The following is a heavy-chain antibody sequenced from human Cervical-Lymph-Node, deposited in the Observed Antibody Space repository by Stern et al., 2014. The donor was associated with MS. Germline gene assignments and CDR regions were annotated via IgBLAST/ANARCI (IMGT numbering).Heavy chain of an antibody. J-gene: IGHJ6*02. CDR1: GISISSNSW. Sequence: QVQLQESGPGLVKPSGTLSLTCAVSGISISSNSWWSWVRQPPGKGLEWIGQIYHSGSTNYNPSLKSRVTISVDKSKNQFSLKLSSMTAADTAMYYCARTPYGAWGMDVWGQGTTVTVSS. D-gene: IGHD4-17*01. CDR3: ARTPYGAWGMDV. V-gene: IGHV4-4*02. CDR2: IYHSGST.